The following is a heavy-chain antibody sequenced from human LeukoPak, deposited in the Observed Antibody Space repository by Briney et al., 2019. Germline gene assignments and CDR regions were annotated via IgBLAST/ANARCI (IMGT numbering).Heavy chain of an antibody. CDR1: GFTFSTYG. CDR3: AKIGGKTVVTRRWDY. J-gene: IGHJ4*02. CDR2: VRYDGSDK. V-gene: IGHV3-30*02. Sequence: GGSLRLSCAASGFTFSTYGMHWVRQAPGKGLEWVAFVRYDGSDKYYVDSVKGRFTISRDNSRNTLYLQMNSLRAEDTAVYYCAKIGGKTVVTRRWDYWGQGTLVTVSS. D-gene: IGHD4-23*01.